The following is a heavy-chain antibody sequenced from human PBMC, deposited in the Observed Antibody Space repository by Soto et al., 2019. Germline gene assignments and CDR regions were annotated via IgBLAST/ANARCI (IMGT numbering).Heavy chain of an antibody. CDR1: GGSFSGYY. V-gene: IGHV4-34*01. Sequence: QVQLQQWGAGLLKPSETLSLTCAVYGGSFSGYYWSWIRQPPGKGLEWIGKINHSGSTNYTPSLNSRDNISVDTSKKQFSLKLSSVTAAQTAGYYCARGSGTTIGDGGQGTLVTVSS. CDR3: ARGSGTTIGD. J-gene: IGHJ4*02. CDR2: INHSGST. D-gene: IGHD2-8*01.